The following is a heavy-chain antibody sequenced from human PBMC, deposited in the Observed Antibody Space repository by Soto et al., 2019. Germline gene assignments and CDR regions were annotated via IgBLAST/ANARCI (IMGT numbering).Heavy chain of an antibody. CDR3: ARDLYYDFWSGYSSAFDI. D-gene: IGHD3-3*01. V-gene: IGHV3-11*06. Sequence: QVQLVESGGGLVKPGGSLRLSCAASGFTFSDYYMSWIRQAPGKGLEWVSYISSSSSYTNYADSVKGRFTISRDNAKNSLYLQMNSLRAEDTAVYYCARDLYYDFWSGYSSAFDIWGQGTMVTVSS. J-gene: IGHJ3*02. CDR1: GFTFSDYY. CDR2: ISSSSSYT.